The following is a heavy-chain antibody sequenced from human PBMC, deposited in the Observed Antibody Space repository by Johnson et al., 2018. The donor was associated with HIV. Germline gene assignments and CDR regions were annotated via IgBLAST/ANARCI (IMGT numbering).Heavy chain of an antibody. J-gene: IGHJ3*02. CDR1: GFTLSDYY. Sequence: QVQLVESGGGLVKPGGSLRLSCAGSGFTLSDYYMSWVRQAPGKGLEWIAYISGGGVGTFYADSVKGRFTISRDNGNKVVYLQMESLRVEDTAGYYCARAPSYDREFLDAFDIWGQGTMVTVSS. CDR3: ARAPSYDREFLDAFDI. D-gene: IGHD3-22*01. V-gene: IGHV3-11*04. CDR2: ISGGGVGT.